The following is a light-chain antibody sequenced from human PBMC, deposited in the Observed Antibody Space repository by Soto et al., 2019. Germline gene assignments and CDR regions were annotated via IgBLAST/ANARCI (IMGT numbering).Light chain of an antibody. CDR2: AAS. CDR3: QQSQSIPWT. J-gene: IGKJ1*01. CDR1: QDIATY. Sequence: DIQMTQSPSSLYASVGNRVTITCQASQDIATYLNWYQQKPGKAPKLLISAASSLESGVPPRFSGSGSGTDFNLTITSLQPEDFATYYCQQSQSIPWTFGQGTKVDI. V-gene: IGKV1-39*01.